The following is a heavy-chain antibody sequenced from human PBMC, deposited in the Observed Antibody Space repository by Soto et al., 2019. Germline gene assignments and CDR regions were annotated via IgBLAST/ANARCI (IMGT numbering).Heavy chain of an antibody. CDR1: EDSVSSNTAS. J-gene: IGHJ4*02. V-gene: IGHV6-1*01. CDR2: TYYRSKWYN. D-gene: IGHD6-19*01. Sequence: SQTLSLTCAISEDSVSSNTASWNWIRQSPSRGLEWLGRTYYRSKWYNDYAVSVKSRITINPDTSKNQFSLQLNSVTPEDTAVYYCARGSSGYYYFDYWGQGTLVTVYS. CDR3: ARGSSGYYYFDY.